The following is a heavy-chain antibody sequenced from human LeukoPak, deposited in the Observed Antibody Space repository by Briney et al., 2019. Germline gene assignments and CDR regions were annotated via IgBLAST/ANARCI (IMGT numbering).Heavy chain of an antibody. CDR2: IRYDGSNK. J-gene: IGHJ6*03. Sequence: GGSLRLSCAASGFTFSDYYMSWVRQAPGKGLEWVAFIRYDGSNKYYADSVKGRFTISRDNSKNTLYLQMNSLRAEDTAVYYCAKDSYCGGDCYIDYYYYMDVWGKGTTVTVSS. CDR3: AKDSYCGGDCYIDYYYYMDV. V-gene: IGHV3-30*02. CDR1: GFTFSDYY. D-gene: IGHD2-21*01.